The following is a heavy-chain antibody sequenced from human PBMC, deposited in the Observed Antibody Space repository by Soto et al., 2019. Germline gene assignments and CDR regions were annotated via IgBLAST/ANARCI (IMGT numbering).Heavy chain of an antibody. D-gene: IGHD5-18*01. V-gene: IGHV1-3*01. Sequence: QVQLVQSGAEVKKPGASVKVSCKASGYTFTSYAMHWVRQAPGQRLEWMGWINAGNGNTKYSRKFQGRVTITRDTSASTAYMELSSLRSEDTAVYYCAGDAEGYSYGNEFDYWGQGTLVTVSS. CDR3: AGDAEGYSYGNEFDY. CDR2: INAGNGNT. J-gene: IGHJ4*02. CDR1: GYTFTSYA.